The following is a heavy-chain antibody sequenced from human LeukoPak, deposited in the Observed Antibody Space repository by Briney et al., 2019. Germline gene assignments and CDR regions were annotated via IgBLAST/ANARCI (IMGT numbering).Heavy chain of an antibody. D-gene: IGHD5-12*01. V-gene: IGHV1-2*02. CDR1: GYTFTGYY. CDR2: INPDSGGT. CDR3: ARERRGTTIQSGPWGEAFDI. Sequence: ASVKVSCKASGYTFTGYYIHWVRRAPGQGLEWMGLINPDSGGTDYAQKFQGRVTMTRDTSITTAYMELSRLRSDDTAVYYCARERRGTTIQSGPWGEAFDIWGQGTMVTVSS. J-gene: IGHJ3*02.